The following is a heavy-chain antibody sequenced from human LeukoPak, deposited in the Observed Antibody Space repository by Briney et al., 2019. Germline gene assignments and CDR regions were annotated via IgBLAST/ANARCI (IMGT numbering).Heavy chain of an antibody. CDR2: IWYDGSNK. CDR3: AKDLEVVVPQDAFDI. J-gene: IGHJ3*02. D-gene: IGHD3-22*01. Sequence: GGSLRLSCAASGFTFSSYGMHWVRQAPGKGLEWVAVIWYDGSNKYYADSVKGRFTISRDNSKNTPYLQMNSLRAEDTAVYYCAKDLEVVVPQDAFDIWGQGTMVTVSS. CDR1: GFTFSSYG. V-gene: IGHV3-33*06.